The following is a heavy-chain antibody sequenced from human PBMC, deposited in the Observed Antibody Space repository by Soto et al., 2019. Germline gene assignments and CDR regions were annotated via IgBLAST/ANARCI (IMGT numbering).Heavy chain of an antibody. CDR3: TTVPRIAARPHYVDD. V-gene: IGHV3-15*01. Sequence: GGSLRLSCAASGFTFSNAWMSWVRQAPGKGLEWVGRIKSKTDGGENDYAAHVKGRFTISREHSKNTLYLQMNSLKTEDTAVYYCTTVPRIAARPHYVDDWGQGTLVTVSS. D-gene: IGHD6-25*01. J-gene: IGHJ4*02. CDR2: IKSKTDGGEN. CDR1: GFTFSNAW.